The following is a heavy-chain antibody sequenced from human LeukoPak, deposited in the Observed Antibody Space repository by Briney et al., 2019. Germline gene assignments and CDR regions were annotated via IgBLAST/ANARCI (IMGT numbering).Heavy chain of an antibody. CDR3: ARVKRGYFDY. J-gene: IGHJ4*02. Sequence: GGSLRLSCAASGYTFSSYWMSWVRQAPGKGLEWVANIKQVGSEKYYVDSVKGRFTISRDNAKNSLYLQMYSLRAEDTAVYYCARVKRGYFDYWGQGTLVTVSS. CDR2: IKQVGSEK. CDR1: GYTFSSYW. V-gene: IGHV3-7*05.